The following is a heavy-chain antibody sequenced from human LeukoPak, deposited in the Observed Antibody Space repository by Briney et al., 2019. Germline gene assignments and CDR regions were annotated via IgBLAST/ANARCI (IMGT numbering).Heavy chain of an antibody. CDR2: ISTSSRTI. CDR1: GFTFSTYS. Sequence: SGGSLRLSCVDSGFTFSTYSVNWVRQTPGKGLEWLSYISTSSRTIYYADSVKGRFTISRDNAKNSLYLQMDSLRAEDTAVYYCAGGESLGYWGQGTLVTVSS. D-gene: IGHD2/OR15-2a*01. J-gene: IGHJ4*02. CDR3: AGGESLGY. V-gene: IGHV3-48*01.